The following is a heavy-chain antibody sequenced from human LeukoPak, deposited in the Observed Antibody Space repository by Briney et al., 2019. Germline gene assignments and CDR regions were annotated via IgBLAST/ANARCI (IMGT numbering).Heavy chain of an antibody. Sequence: ASETLSLTSAVYGGSLSGYYWSWIRQPPGKGLEWIGEINHSGSTNYNPSLKSRVTISVDTSKTQFSLKLSSVTAADTAVYYCARTPGYSSGWYSLPQSAFDYWGQGTLVTVSS. J-gene: IGHJ4*02. CDR2: INHSGST. CDR1: GGSLSGYY. D-gene: IGHD6-19*01. V-gene: IGHV4-34*01. CDR3: ARTPGYSSGWYSLPQSAFDY.